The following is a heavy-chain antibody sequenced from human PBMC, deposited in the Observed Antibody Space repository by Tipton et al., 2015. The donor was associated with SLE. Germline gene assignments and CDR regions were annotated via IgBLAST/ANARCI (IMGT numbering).Heavy chain of an antibody. V-gene: IGHV4-38-2*01. CDR1: GYSINTDSY. J-gene: IGHJ4*02. CDR2: IFLSGGT. Sequence: TLSLTCAVSGYSINTDSYWGWIRQPPGKGLVWIGYIFLSGGTNYNPSLKSRVTISVDTSVNQFSLNLRFVTAADTAVYFCARGDIVPTVFDYWGQGALVTVSS. D-gene: IGHD5-12*01. CDR3: ARGDIVPTVFDY.